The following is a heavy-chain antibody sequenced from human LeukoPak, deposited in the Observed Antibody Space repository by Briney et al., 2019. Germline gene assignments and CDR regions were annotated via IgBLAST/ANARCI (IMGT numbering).Heavy chain of an antibody. CDR1: GVTFSSCW. J-gene: IGHJ4*02. V-gene: IGHV3-7*01. CDR2: IKQDGSEK. CDR3: ARDPAPTNDY. Sequence: QTGGSLRLSCAASGVTFSSCWMSWVRQAPGKGLEWVANIKQDGSEKYYVDSVKGRFTISRDNAKNSLYLQMNSLRAEDTAVYYCARDPAPTNDYWGQGTLVTVSS.